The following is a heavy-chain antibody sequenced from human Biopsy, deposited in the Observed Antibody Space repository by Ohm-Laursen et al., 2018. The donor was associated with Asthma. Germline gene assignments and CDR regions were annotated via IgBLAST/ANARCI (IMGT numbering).Heavy chain of an antibody. CDR1: GFTFNSYG. J-gene: IGHJ4*02. D-gene: IGHD3-10*01. V-gene: IGHV3-33*05. Sequence: SLRLSCTASGFTFNSYGIDWVRQAPGKGLEWVALMSYDGSIKDYADSVKGRFTISRDNSMNTLYLHMNSLRVEDTAVYYCARGLDYSGRSGFDYWGQGTLVTVSS. CDR2: MSYDGSIK. CDR3: ARGLDYSGRSGFDY.